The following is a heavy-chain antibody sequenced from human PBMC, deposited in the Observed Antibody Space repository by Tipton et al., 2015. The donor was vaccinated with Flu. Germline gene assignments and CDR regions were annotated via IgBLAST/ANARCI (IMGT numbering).Heavy chain of an antibody. CDR1: GDPVSPYY. D-gene: IGHD3-22*01. CDR3: ARAPYSDYDTSGSSFDY. V-gene: IGHV4-59*02. J-gene: IGHJ4*02. CDR2: INYNGGT. Sequence: TLSLTCTVSGDPVSPYYWSWIRQPPGKGLEWIGFINYNGGTDYNPSLKSRVTISVDTSKNQFSLRLSSVTAADTAVYYCARAPYSDYDTSGSSFDYWGQGTLVTVSS.